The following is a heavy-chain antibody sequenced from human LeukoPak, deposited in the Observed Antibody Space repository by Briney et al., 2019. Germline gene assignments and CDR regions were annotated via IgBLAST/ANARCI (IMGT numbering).Heavy chain of an antibody. CDR2: ISGSGGST. J-gene: IGHJ6*04. CDR3: AKDLSAGFGELSSDV. D-gene: IGHD3-10*01. Sequence: GGSLRLSCAAPGFTFSSYAMSWVRQAPGKGLEWVSAISGSGGSTYYADSVKGRFTISRDNSKNTLYLQMNSLRAEDTAVYYCAKDLSAGFGELSSDVWGKGTTVTVSS. V-gene: IGHV3-23*01. CDR1: GFTFSSYA.